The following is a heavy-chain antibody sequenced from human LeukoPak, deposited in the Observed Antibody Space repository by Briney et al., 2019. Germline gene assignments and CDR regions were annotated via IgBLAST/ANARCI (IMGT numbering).Heavy chain of an antibody. V-gene: IGHV4-34*01. CDR3: ARAPSYSSGWYGGKFWFDP. CDR2: INHSGST. Sequence: KPSETLSLTCAVYGGSFGGYYWSWIRQPPGKGLEWIGEINHSGSTNYNPSLKSRVTISVDTSKNQFSLKLSSVTAADTAVYYCARAPSYSSGWYGGKFWFDPWGQGTLVTVSS. CDR1: GGSFGGYY. J-gene: IGHJ5*02. D-gene: IGHD6-19*01.